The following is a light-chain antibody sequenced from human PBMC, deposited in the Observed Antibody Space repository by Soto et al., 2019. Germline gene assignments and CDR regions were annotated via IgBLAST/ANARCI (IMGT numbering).Light chain of an antibody. J-gene: IGKJ5*01. V-gene: IGKV3-11*01. CDR2: DAS. CDR1: QSVSSY. CDR3: QKRSNWPIN. Sequence: EIVLTQSPATLSLSPGERATLSCRASQSVSSYLAWYQQKPGQAPRLLIYDASNRATGIPARFSGSGSGTDFTLNISSLEPEDFAVYYCQKRSNWPINFGQGTRLEIK.